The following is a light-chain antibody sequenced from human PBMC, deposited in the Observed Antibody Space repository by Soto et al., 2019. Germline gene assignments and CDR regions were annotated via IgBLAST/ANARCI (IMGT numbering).Light chain of an antibody. Sequence: EIVLTQSPVTLSLSPGERATLSCRASQSISRYLAWYQQKPGQAPRLLIYDASSRATGIPARFSGSGSGTDFTLTISSLEPEDFAVYYCQQYNSFIWTFGQGTKVDIK. CDR1: QSISRY. V-gene: IGKV3-11*01. J-gene: IGKJ1*01. CDR3: QQYNSFIWT. CDR2: DAS.